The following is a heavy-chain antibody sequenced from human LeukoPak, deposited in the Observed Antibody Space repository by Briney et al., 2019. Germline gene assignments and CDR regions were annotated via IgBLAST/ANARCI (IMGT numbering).Heavy chain of an antibody. D-gene: IGHD3-9*01. Sequence: PGGSLRLSCAASGFTFSSYWMSWLRQPPGKGLEWIGEVFHTGTTNYNPSLKSRITVSLDKSKNQFSLILTSVTAADTAVYYCASLVGSDILTGHYYFENWGQGTLVTVSS. CDR1: GFTFSSYW. CDR3: ASLVGSDILTGHYYFEN. J-gene: IGHJ4*02. V-gene: IGHV4-4*02. CDR2: VFHTGTT.